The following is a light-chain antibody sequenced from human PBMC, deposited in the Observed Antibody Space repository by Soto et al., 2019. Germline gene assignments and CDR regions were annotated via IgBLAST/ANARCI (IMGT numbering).Light chain of an antibody. CDR3: QQYNNWPPT. J-gene: IGKJ3*01. CDR2: DAS. V-gene: IGKV3-11*01. Sequence: ETVLTQSPARLSLSPGERATLSCRAGQSVSDYLAWYQQKPGQPPRLLFFDASNRVTGVPARFSAGGSGTEFTLTISGLQSEDFAVYYCQQYNNWPPTFGPGTKVDI. CDR1: QSVSDY.